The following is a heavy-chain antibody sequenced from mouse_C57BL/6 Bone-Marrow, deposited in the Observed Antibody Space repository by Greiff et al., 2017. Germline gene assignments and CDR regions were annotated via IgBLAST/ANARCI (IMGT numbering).Heavy chain of an antibody. CDR1: GYTFTDYY. CDR2: INPYNGGT. CDR3: ARDGGWLLYFDY. J-gene: IGHJ2*01. D-gene: IGHD2-3*01. V-gene: IGHV1-19*01. Sequence: EVQLQQSGPVLVKPGASVKMSCKASGYTFTDYYMNWVKQSHGKSLEWIGVINPYNGGTSYNQKFKGKATLTVDKSSSTAYMELNSLTSEGSAVYYCARDGGWLLYFDYWGQGTTLTVSS.